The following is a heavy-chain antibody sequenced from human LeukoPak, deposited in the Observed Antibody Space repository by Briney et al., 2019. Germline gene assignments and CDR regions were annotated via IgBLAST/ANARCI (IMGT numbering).Heavy chain of an antibody. J-gene: IGHJ3*02. D-gene: IGHD4-23*01. CDR2: IYYSGST. CDR1: GGSISSSSYY. CDR3: ARLTVVKNAFDI. Sequence: SETLSLTCTVSGGSISSSSYYWGWIRQPPGKGLEWIGSIYYSGSTYYNPSLKSRVTISVDTSKDQFSLRLRSVTAADTAVYYCARLTVVKNAFDIWGQGTMVTVSS. V-gene: IGHV4-39*01.